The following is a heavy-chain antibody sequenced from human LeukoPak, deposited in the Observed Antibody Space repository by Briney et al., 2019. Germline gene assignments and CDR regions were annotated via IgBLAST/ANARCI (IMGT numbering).Heavy chain of an antibody. Sequence: QPGGSLRLSCAASGFTVSSNYMSWVRQAPGKGLEWVSAISGSGGSTYYADSVKGRFTISRDKSKNTLYLQMNSLRAEDTAVYYCAKAGERYCSGGSCYSDYWGQGTLVTVSS. D-gene: IGHD2-15*01. CDR2: ISGSGGST. CDR3: AKAGERYCSGGSCYSDY. CDR1: GFTVSSNY. J-gene: IGHJ4*02. V-gene: IGHV3-23*01.